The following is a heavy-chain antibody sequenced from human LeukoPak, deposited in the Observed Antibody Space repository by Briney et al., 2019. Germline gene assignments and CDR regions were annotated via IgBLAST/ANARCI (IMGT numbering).Heavy chain of an antibody. D-gene: IGHD1-14*01. Sequence: GRSLRLSCAASGFTFSSYAMHWVRQAPGKGLEWVAVISYDGSHKYYADSVKGRFTISRDNSKNTMYLQMNSLRAEDTAIYYCARKPRRDSPLDYWGQGTLVTVSS. CDR2: ISYDGSHK. J-gene: IGHJ4*02. CDR3: ARKPRRDSPLDY. CDR1: GFTFSSYA. V-gene: IGHV3-30*04.